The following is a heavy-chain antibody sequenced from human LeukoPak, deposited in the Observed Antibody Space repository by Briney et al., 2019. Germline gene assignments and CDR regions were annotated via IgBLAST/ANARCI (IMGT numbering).Heavy chain of an antibody. Sequence: PGGSLRLSYTASGFTFGDYAMSWVRQAPGKGLEWVGFIRSKAYGGTTEYAASVKGRFTISRDDSKSIAYLQMNSLKTEDTAVYYCTRARVPGVVIPVDYWGQGTLVTVSS. CDR1: GFTFGDYA. CDR3: TRARVPGVVIPVDY. J-gene: IGHJ4*02. D-gene: IGHD3-3*01. CDR2: IRSKAYGGTT. V-gene: IGHV3-49*04.